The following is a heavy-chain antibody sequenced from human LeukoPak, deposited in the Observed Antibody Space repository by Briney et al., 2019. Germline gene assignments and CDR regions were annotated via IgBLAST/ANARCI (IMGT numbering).Heavy chain of an antibody. J-gene: IGHJ4*02. D-gene: IGHD6-13*01. CDR1: GFTVSSSY. CDR3: ARDLEAANTYYFDY. CDR2: ISSAGTT. V-gene: IGHV3-66*01. Sequence: GGSLTLSCAASGFTVSSSYMSWVRQAPGKGLEWVSIISSAGTTYYADSVKGRFTISRDNSKNTVYLQVNSLRDEDTAVYYCARDLEAANTYYFDYWGQGTMVTVSS.